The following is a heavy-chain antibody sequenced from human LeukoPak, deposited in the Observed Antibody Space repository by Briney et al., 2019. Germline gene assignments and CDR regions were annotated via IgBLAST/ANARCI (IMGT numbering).Heavy chain of an antibody. CDR2: IYHSGST. J-gene: IGHJ1*01. Sequence: IRQPPGKGXXXIGYIYHSGSTNYNPSLQSRVIISVDTSKNQFSLNLNSVTAADTAVYYCARGGAARLHFQNWGQGTLVTVSS. CDR3: ARGGAARLHFQN. V-gene: IGHV4-59*01. D-gene: IGHD6-6*01.